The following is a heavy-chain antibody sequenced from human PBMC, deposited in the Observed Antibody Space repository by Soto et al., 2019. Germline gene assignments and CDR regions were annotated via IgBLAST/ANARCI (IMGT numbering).Heavy chain of an antibody. J-gene: IGHJ4*02. CDR3: ARGRQDFWSGYYTGIDY. Sequence: PGGSLRLSCAASGFTFSSYWMSWVRQAPGKGLEWVANIKQDGSEKYYVDSVKGRFTISRDNAKNSLYLQMNSLRAEDTAVYYCARGRQDFWSGYYTGIDYWGQGTLVTVSS. CDR1: GFTFSSYW. CDR2: IKQDGSEK. V-gene: IGHV3-7*05. D-gene: IGHD3-3*01.